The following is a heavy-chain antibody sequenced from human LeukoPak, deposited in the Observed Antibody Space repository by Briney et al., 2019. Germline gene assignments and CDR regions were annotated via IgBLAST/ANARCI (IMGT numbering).Heavy chain of an antibody. CDR2: IIPIFGTA. CDR1: GGTFSSYA. V-gene: IGHV1-69*05. J-gene: IGHJ4*02. CDR3: ARAADSSSWTHFDY. D-gene: IGHD6-13*01. Sequence: ASVKVSCKASGGTFSSYAISWVRQAPGQGLEWMGRIIPIFGTANYAQKFQGRVTITTDESTSTAYMELSSLRSEDTAVYYCARAADSSSWTHFDYWGQRTLVTVSS.